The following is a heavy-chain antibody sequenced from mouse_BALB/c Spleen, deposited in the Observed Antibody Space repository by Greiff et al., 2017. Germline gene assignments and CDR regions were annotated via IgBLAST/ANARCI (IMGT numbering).Heavy chain of an antibody. Sequence: VQLKESGAELVRSGASVKLSCTASGFNIKDYYMHWVKQRPEQGLEWIGWIDPENGDTEYAPKFQGKATMTADTSSNTAYLQLSSLTSEDTAVYYGNALILRYPNGAMDYWGQGTSVTVSS. CDR3: NALILRYPNGAMDY. CDR1: GFNIKDYY. J-gene: IGHJ4*01. V-gene: IGHV14-4*02. D-gene: IGHD1-1*01. CDR2: IDPENGDT.